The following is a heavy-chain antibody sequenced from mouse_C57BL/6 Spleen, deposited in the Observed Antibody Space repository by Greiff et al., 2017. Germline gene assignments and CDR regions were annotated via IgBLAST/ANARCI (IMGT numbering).Heavy chain of an antibody. Sequence: LVESGAELVKPGASVKMSCKASGYTFTTYPIEWMKQNHGKSLEWIGNFHPYNDDTKYNEKFKGKATLTVEKSSSTVYLELSRLTSDDSAVYYCARSYYGSSWDYAMDYWGQGTSVTVSS. CDR2: FHPYNDDT. D-gene: IGHD1-1*01. J-gene: IGHJ4*01. CDR3: ARSYYGSSWDYAMDY. CDR1: GYTFTTYP. V-gene: IGHV1-47*01.